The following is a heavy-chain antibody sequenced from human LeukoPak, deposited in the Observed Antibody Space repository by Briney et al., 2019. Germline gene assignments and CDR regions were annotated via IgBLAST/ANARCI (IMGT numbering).Heavy chain of an antibody. J-gene: IGHJ5*02. Sequence: SETLSLTCTVSGGSISSYYWSWIRQPPEKGLEWIGYIYYSGSTNYNPSLKSRVTISVDTSKNQFSLKLSSVTAADTAVYYCARDGRGYSGYDSEYNWFVPWGQGTLVTVSS. CDR2: IYYSGST. CDR1: GGSISSYY. V-gene: IGHV4-59*01. CDR3: ARDGRGYSGYDSEYNWFVP. D-gene: IGHD5-12*01.